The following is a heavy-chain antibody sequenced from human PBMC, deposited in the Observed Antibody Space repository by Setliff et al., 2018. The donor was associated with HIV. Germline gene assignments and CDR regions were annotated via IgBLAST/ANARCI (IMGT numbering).Heavy chain of an antibody. Sequence: SETLSLTCAVSGGYTSSGNWLNWVRQPPGKGLKWIGEIYHSGSTNYNPSLKSRVTISVDKSKNQFYLNLSSVTAADTAVYYCARLGPSTNPRWLQYFDYWGQGTLVTVSS. CDR3: ARLGPSTNPRWLQYFDY. CDR2: IYHSGST. CDR1: GGYTSSGNW. V-gene: IGHV4-4*02. J-gene: IGHJ4*02. D-gene: IGHD2-2*01.